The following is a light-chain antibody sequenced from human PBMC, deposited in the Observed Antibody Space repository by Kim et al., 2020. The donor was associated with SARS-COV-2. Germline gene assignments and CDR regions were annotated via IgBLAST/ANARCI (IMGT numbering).Light chain of an antibody. V-gene: IGKV3-20*01. Sequence: EIVLTQSPGTLSLSPGERATLSCRASQSVSKNYLGWYQQKPGQPPRLLIYHASNRATGIADRFSGSGSGTDFTLTISRLEPEDFVVYYCQQYAFSPLTFGGGTKLEI. CDR1: QSVSKNY. J-gene: IGKJ4*01. CDR2: HAS. CDR3: QQYAFSPLT.